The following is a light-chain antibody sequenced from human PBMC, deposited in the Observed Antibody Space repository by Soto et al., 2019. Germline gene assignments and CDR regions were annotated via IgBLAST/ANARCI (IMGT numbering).Light chain of an antibody. CDR1: QSISSY. J-gene: IGKJ2*01. CDR2: AAS. CDR3: QQSYSTLYT. V-gene: IGKV1-39*01. Sequence: DLQMTQSPSSLSASVGDRVTITCRASQSISSYLNWYQQKPGKAPKLLIYAASSLQSGVPSRFSGSGSGTDFTRTISSLQPEDFATYYCQQSYSTLYTFGQGTKLEIK.